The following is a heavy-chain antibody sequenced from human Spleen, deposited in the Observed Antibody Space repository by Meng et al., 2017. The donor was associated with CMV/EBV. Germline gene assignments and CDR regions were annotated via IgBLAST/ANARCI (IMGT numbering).Heavy chain of an antibody. CDR2: ISYDGSNK. CDR1: GFTFSSYA. Sequence: GGSLRLSCAASGFTFSSYAMHWVRQAPGKGLEWVAVISYDGSNKYYADSVKGRFTISRDNSKNTLYLQMNSLRAEDTAVYYCARADLLYPLLLGYWGQGTLVTVSS. V-gene: IGHV3-30*04. D-gene: IGHD2-2*01. CDR3: ARADLLYPLLLGY. J-gene: IGHJ4*02.